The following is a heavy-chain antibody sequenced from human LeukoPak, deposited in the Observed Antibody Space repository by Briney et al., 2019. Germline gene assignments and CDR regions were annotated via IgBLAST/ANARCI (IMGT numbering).Heavy chain of an antibody. CDR1: GFSFMTYS. CDR2: ISFDGSDT. Sequence: PGGSLRLSCGASGFSFMTYSMHWVRQAPGKGLEWVAVISFDGSDTEYADSMKGRATISRDNSQKTLYLQMSSLRPEDTAIYYCASDLTRYRLDRWGQGTLVTVSS. D-gene: IGHD3-9*01. CDR3: ASDLTRYRLDR. V-gene: IGHV3-30*04. J-gene: IGHJ5*02.